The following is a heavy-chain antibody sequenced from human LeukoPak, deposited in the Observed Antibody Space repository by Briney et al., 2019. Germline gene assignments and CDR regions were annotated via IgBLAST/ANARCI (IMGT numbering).Heavy chain of an antibody. Sequence: PGGSLRLSCAASGFTFSSYAMSWVRQAPGKGLEWVSAISGSGGSTYYADSVKGRFTISRDNSKNTLYLQMNSLRAEDTAVYYCAKGYYYDSSGNTWDYWGQGTLVTVSS. CDR3: AKGYYYDSSGNTWDY. J-gene: IGHJ4*02. CDR1: GFTFSSYA. CDR2: ISGSGGST. V-gene: IGHV3-23*01. D-gene: IGHD3-22*01.